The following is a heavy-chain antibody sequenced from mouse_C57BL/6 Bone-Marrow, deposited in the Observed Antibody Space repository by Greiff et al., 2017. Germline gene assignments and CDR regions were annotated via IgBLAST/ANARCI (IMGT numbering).Heavy chain of an antibody. CDR1: GFTFSSYG. Sequence: EVQGVESGGDLVKPGGSLKLSCAASGFTFSSYGMSWVRQTPDKRLEWVATISSGGSYTSYPDSVKGRFTISRDNAKNTLYLQMSSLKSEDTAMYYCARSYYYGSSYDWFAYWGQGTLVTVSA. V-gene: IGHV5-6*01. CDR2: ISSGGSYT. J-gene: IGHJ3*01. CDR3: ARSYYYGSSYDWFAY. D-gene: IGHD1-1*01.